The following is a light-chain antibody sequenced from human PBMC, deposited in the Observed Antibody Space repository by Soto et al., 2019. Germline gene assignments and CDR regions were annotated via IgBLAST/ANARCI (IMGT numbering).Light chain of an antibody. CDR3: LQDNNYPWT. Sequence: AIQMTQSPSSLSASVGDRVTISCRASQAIRNDLGWYQQKPWKAPNLLIYGASSLESGVPSRFSGSGSGTDFTLTISSLQPEDFATYYCLQDNNYPWTFGQGTKVEI. CDR1: QAIRND. V-gene: IGKV1-6*01. CDR2: GAS. J-gene: IGKJ1*01.